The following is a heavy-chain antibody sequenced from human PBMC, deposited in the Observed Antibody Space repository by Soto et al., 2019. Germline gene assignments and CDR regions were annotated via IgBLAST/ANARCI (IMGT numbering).Heavy chain of an antibody. CDR1: GGSFSGYY. V-gene: IGHV4-34*01. CDR3: ASFGGPYFDY. Sequence: SETLSLTCAVYGGSFSGYYWSWIRQPPGKGLEWIGEINHSGSTNYNPSLKSRVTISVDTSKNQFSLKLSSVTAADTAVYYCASFGGPYFDYWGQGTLVTVSS. D-gene: IGHD2-15*01. J-gene: IGHJ4*02. CDR2: INHSGST.